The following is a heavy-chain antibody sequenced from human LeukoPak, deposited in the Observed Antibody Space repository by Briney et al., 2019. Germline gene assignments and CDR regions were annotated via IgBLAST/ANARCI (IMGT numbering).Heavy chain of an antibody. D-gene: IGHD3-10*01. V-gene: IGHV3-30*02. CDR2: IRYDGSNK. J-gene: IGHJ5*02. CDR1: GFTFSSYG. Sequence: GGSLRLSCAASGFTFSSYGMHWVRQAPGKGLEWVAFIRYDGSNKYYADSVKGRFTISRDNSKNTLYLQMNSLRAEDTAVYYCAKGRYYGSGSYYGWFDPWGQGTLVTVSS. CDR3: AKGRYYGSGSYYGWFDP.